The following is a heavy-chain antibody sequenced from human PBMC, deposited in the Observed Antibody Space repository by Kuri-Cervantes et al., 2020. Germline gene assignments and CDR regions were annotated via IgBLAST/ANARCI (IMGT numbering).Heavy chain of an antibody. CDR3: ARGPWEYAADFFSYMDV. CDR2: VSWNSGYI. D-gene: IGHD3/OR15-3a*01. Sequence: GESLKISCAASGFTFSSYSMNWVRQVPGKGLEWVAGVSWNSGYIDYADSVKGRFTIFRDNAENSVSLQMDSLRVEDTALYYCARGPWEYAADFFSYMDVWGEGTTVTVSS. J-gene: IGHJ6*03. V-gene: IGHV3-20*04. CDR1: GFTFSSYS.